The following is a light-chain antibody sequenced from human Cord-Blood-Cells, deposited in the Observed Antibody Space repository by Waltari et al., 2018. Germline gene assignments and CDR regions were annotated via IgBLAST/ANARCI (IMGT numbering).Light chain of an antibody. CDR2: DVS. CDR3: SSYTSSNTLVV. V-gene: IGLV2-14*01. CDR1: SSDVGGYNY. Sequence: QSALTQPASVSGSPGQSITISCTVTSSDVGGYNYVSWYQQHPGKAPKLMIYDVSNRPSGVSNRFSGSKSGNTASLTISGLQAEDEADYYCSSYTSSNTLVVFGGGTKLTVL. J-gene: IGLJ2*01.